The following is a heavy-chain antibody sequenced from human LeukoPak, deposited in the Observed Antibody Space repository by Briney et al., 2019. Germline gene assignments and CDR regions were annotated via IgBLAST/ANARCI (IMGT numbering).Heavy chain of an antibody. CDR3: ARGGKGYYDFWSGYYPSYFDY. J-gene: IGHJ4*02. D-gene: IGHD3-3*01. CDR2: ISAYNGNT. Sequence: GASVKVSCKASGYTFTSYGISWVRQAPGQGLEWMGWISAYNGNTNYAQKLQGRVTMTTDTSTSTAYMELRSLRSDDTAVYYCARGGKGYYDFWSGYYPSYFDYWGQGTLVTVSS. V-gene: IGHV1-18*01. CDR1: GYTFTSYG.